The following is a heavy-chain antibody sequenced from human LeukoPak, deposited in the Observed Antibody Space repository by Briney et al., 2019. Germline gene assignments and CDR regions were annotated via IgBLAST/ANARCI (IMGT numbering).Heavy chain of an antibody. CDR3: ARVYSDGSRSYQDY. D-gene: IGHD3-22*01. Sequence: GGSLRLSCAASGFTFSDHYMDWVRQAPGTGLEWVGRTRNKAHSYTTEYAASVKGRFSISRDNSENSLYLQMNSLKTEDTAVYFCARVYSDGSRSYQDYWGQGTLVTVSS. CDR1: GFTFSDHY. J-gene: IGHJ4*02. CDR2: TRNKAHSYTT. V-gene: IGHV3-72*01.